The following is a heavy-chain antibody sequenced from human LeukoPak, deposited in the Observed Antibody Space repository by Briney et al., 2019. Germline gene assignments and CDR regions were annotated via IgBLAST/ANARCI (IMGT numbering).Heavy chain of an antibody. CDR2: INPSGGST. CDR1: GYTFTSYY. CDR3: ARSKGPYFDY. D-gene: IGHD4-11*01. J-gene: IGHJ4*02. V-gene: IGHV1-46*01. Sequence: GASVKVSCKASGYTFTSYYMHWVRQATGQGLEWMGIINPSGGSTSYAQKFQGRVTITRNTSISTAYIELSSLRSEDTAVYYCARSKGPYFDYWGQGPLVTASS.